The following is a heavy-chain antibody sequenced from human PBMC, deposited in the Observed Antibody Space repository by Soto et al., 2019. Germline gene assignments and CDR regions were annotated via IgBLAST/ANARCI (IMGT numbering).Heavy chain of an antibody. V-gene: IGHV3-21*01. J-gene: IGHJ4*02. CDR2: ISSSSSYI. CDR3: ARENNWNDEVDY. CDR1: GFTFSSYS. D-gene: IGHD1-20*01. Sequence: GGSLRLSCAASGFTFSSYSMNWVRQAPGKGLEWVSSISSSSSYIYYADSVKGRFTISRDNAKNSLYLQMNSLRAEDTAVYYCARENNWNDEVDYWGQGTLVTVSS.